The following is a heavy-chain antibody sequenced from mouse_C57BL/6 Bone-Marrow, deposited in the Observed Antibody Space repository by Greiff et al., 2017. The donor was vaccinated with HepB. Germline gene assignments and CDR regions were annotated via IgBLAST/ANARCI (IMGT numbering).Heavy chain of an antibody. CDR3: ARDAYDGTGAY. D-gene: IGHD2-3*01. CDR1: GFTFSDFY. Sequence: EVQGVESGGGLVQSGRSLRLSCATSGFTFSDFYMEWVRQAPGKGLEWIAASRNKANDYTTEYSASVKGRFIVSRDTSQSILYLQMNALRAEDTAIYYCARDAYDGTGAYWGQGTLVTVSA. CDR2: SRNKANDYTT. V-gene: IGHV7-1*01. J-gene: IGHJ3*01.